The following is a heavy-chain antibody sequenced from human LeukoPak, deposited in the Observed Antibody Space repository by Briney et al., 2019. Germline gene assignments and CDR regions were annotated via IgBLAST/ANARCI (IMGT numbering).Heavy chain of an antibody. CDR1: GYTFTGYY. V-gene: IGHV1-2*02. CDR2: INPNSGGT. D-gene: IGHD1-14*01. CDR3: ARDPGTRDAFDI. J-gene: IGHJ3*02. Sequence: ASVKVSCTASGYTFTGYYMHWVRQAPGQGLEWMGWINPNSGGTNYAQKFQGRVTMTRDTSISTAYMELSRLRSDDTAVYYCARDPGTRDAFDIWGQGTMVTVSS.